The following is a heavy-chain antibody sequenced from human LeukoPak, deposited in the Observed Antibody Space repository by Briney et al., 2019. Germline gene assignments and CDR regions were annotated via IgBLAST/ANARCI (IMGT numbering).Heavy chain of an antibody. CDR2: IKQDGSEK. Sequence: GGSLRLSCAASGFTFSSYWMSWVRQAPGKGLELVANIKQDGSEKYYVDSVKDRFTISRDNAKNSLYLQMNSLRAEDTAVYYCARAKEMATILTYWGQGTLVTVSS. D-gene: IGHD5-24*01. CDR1: GFTFSSYW. V-gene: IGHV3-7*05. J-gene: IGHJ4*02. CDR3: ARAKEMATILTY.